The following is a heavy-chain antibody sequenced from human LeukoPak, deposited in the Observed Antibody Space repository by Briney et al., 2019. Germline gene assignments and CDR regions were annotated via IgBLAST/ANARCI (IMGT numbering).Heavy chain of an antibody. CDR1: GFTFSSYS. Sequence: GGSLRLSCAASGFTFSSYSMNWVRQAPGKGLEWVSYISSSSSTIYYADSVKGRFTISRDNAKNSLYLQMNSLRAEDTAVYYCASHGVLFGFQHWGQGTLVTVSS. CDR2: ISSSSSTI. D-gene: IGHD3-16*01. CDR3: ASHGVLFGFQH. J-gene: IGHJ1*01. V-gene: IGHV3-48*01.